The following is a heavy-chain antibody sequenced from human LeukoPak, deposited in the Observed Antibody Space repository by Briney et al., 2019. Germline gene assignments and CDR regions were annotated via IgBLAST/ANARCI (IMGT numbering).Heavy chain of an antibody. CDR2: IYYSGST. D-gene: IGHD5-24*01. CDR1: GGSISSDY. Sequence: KPSETLSLTCTVSGGSISSDYWSWIRQPPGKGLEWIGYIYYSGSTNYNPSLKSRVTISVDTSKNHFSLRLSSVTAADTAVYYCARHVEGDGYSSGLFDIWGQGTMVTVSS. V-gene: IGHV4-59*08. CDR3: ARHVEGDGYSSGLFDI. J-gene: IGHJ3*02.